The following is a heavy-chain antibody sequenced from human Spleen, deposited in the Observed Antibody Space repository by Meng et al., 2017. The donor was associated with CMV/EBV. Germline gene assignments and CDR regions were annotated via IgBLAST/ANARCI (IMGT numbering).Heavy chain of an antibody. CDR1: YSFAAYY. V-gene: IGHV1-2*02. CDR3: ARDRTGRYGDLNWLDP. D-gene: IGHD4-17*01. J-gene: IGHJ5*02. CDR2: INSNSGGT. Sequence: YSFAAYYMHWVRQAPGQGLEWMGWINSNSGGTNYAQEFQDRVTMTRDTSIRTVYMELSRLRSDDTAVYYCARDRTGRYGDLNWLDPWGQGTLVTVSS.